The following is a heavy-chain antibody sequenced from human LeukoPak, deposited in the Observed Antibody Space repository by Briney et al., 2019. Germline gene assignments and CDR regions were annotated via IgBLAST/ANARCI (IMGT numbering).Heavy chain of an antibody. V-gene: IGHV1-8*01. Sequence: ASVKVSCKASEYTFTGHDVKGGRQAAGQGLEWRGWMNPNLGHTGYAQQFQGRVTMTRDSSIGTGYMELTNRRAEDTAVYYCARATGPAGYYYFDHWGQGALVTVSS. D-gene: IGHD5-12*01. CDR2: MNPNLGHT. CDR3: ARATGPAGYYYFDH. CDR1: EYTFTGHD. J-gene: IGHJ4*02.